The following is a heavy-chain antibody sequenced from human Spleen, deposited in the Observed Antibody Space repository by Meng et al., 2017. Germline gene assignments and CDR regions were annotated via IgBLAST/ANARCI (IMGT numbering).Heavy chain of an antibody. J-gene: IGHJ4*02. CDR1: RFTFSNFG. Sequence: GESLKISCAASRFTFSNFGLSWVRQAPGKGLEWVANINQDGSEKYYVDSVKGRFTISRDNSKNTLYLQMNSLRADDTAMYYCARAQSGVGAGYYTGVDYWGQGTLVTVSS. V-gene: IGHV3-7*01. CDR2: INQDGSEK. CDR3: ARAQSGVGAGYYTGVDY. D-gene: IGHD3/OR15-3a*01.